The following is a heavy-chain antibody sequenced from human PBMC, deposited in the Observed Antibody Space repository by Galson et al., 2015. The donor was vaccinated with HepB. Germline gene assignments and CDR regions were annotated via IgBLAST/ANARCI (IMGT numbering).Heavy chain of an antibody. D-gene: IGHD3-22*01. CDR2: ISSSSSYI. CDR1: GFTLSSYS. Sequence: SLRLSCAASGFTLSSYSMNWVRQAPGKGLEWVSSISSSSSYIYYADSVKGRFTISRDNAKNSLYLQMNSLRAEDTAVYYCARDQYYYDSSGVVDYWGQGTLVTVSS. J-gene: IGHJ4*02. V-gene: IGHV3-21*01. CDR3: ARDQYYYDSSGVVDY.